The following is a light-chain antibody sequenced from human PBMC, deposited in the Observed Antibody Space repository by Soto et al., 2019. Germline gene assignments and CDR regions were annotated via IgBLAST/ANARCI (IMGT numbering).Light chain of an antibody. CDR1: QSVGSD. V-gene: IGKV3-15*01. CDR3: QQYNNWPRT. J-gene: IGKJ1*01. CDR2: GAS. Sequence: EIVITQPPATLSVSPGERATLSCRASQSVGSDLAWYQQKPGQAPRLLIYGASTRATGIPARFSGSGSGTEFTLTISSLQSEDFAVYYCQQYNNWPRTFGQGTKVEIK.